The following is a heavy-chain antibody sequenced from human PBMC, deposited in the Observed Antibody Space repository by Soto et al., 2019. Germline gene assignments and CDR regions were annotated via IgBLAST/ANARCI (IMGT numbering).Heavy chain of an antibody. D-gene: IGHD3-16*01. J-gene: IGHJ4*01. Sequence: GPLRLSCAAAGVTCSSFEMTWVRKVPGKGLEWVSYITSGVSTTYYADSVKGRFTISRDNAKNSLYLQMNSLRAEDTAVYYCARVGDVSYLGKTYFFDYWGHGTLVTVSS. CDR2: ITSGVSTT. CDR1: GVTCSSFE. CDR3: ARVGDVSYLGKTYFFDY. V-gene: IGHV3-48*03.